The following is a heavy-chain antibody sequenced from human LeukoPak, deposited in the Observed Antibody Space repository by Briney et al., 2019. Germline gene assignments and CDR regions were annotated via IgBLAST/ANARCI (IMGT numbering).Heavy chain of an antibody. CDR3: ASKGGHFDY. V-gene: IGHV4-59*01. CDR2: VYYNGSA. CDR1: GDSINYYY. D-gene: IGHD2-15*01. Sequence: SETLSLTCTVSGDSINYYYWSWIRQSPGKGLEWIGYVYYNGSAKYDPPLKSRVTISVAMSKNQFSLKVSSVTAADTAIYYCASKGGHFDYWGQGTLVTVSS. J-gene: IGHJ4*02.